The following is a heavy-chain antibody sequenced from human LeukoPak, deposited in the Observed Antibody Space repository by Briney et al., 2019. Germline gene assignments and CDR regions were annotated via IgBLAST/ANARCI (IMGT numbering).Heavy chain of an antibody. CDR1: GFTFDDYA. J-gene: IGHJ4*02. CDR2: ISWNSGSI. Sequence: GGSLRLSCAASGFTFDDYAMHWVRQAPGKGLEWVSGISWNSGSIGYADSVKGRFTISRDNAKNSLYLQMNSLRAEDTALYYCAKGLVGATYLDYWGQGSLVTVSS. D-gene: IGHD1-26*01. CDR3: AKGLVGATYLDY. V-gene: IGHV3-9*01.